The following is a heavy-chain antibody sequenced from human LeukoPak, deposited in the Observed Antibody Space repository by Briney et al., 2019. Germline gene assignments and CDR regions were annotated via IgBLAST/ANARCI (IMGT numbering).Heavy chain of an antibody. CDR1: GGSFSDYY. J-gene: IGHJ5*02. Sequence: SETLSLTCAVYGGSFSDYYWSWIRQPPGKGREWIGEINHGGSTKFNPSLTSGVTISLDTSRNQFSLKVTSVTAADPAVYYCAKHLRRRFFSRTLGFDPWGQGTLVTVSS. V-gene: IGHV4-34*01. CDR2: INHGGST. CDR3: AKHLRRRFFSRTLGFDP. D-gene: IGHD3-3*01.